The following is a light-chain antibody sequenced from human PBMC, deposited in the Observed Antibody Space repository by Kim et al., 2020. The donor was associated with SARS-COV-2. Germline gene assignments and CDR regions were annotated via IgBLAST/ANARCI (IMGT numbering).Light chain of an antibody. CDR3: CSYAGSYTVV. CDR1: SRDVGGYNY. Sequence: GQSVTISCTGTSRDVGGYNYVSWYQQHPGKAPKLMIYDVRKRPSGVPDRFSGSKSGNTASLTISGLQAEDEADYYCCSYAGSYTVVFGGGTQLTVL. J-gene: IGLJ2*01. V-gene: IGLV2-11*01. CDR2: DVR.